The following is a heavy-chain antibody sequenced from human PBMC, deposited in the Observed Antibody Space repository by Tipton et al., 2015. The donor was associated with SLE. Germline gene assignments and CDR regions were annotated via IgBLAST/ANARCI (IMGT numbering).Heavy chain of an antibody. J-gene: IGHJ6*03. CDR1: GGSISSGGYY. CDR3: ARDLYDFWSGYTPSGAMDV. V-gene: IGHV4-61*02. D-gene: IGHD3-3*01. CDR2: AYTDGKT. Sequence: TLSLTCTVSGGSISSGGYYWSWIRQPAGKGLEWIGRAYTDGKTNYNPSLKSRVTISVDTSKNQFSLRLSSVTAADTAMYYCARDLYDFWSGYTPSGAMDVWGKGTTVTVSS.